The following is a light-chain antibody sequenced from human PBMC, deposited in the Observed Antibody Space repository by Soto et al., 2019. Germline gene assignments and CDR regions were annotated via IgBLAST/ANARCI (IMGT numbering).Light chain of an antibody. Sequence: DIQMTQSPSSLSASEGDRVTITCRASQGIRNDLGWYQQKPGKAPKLLIYGASTLQSGVPSRFSGSESGTDFTLTITSLQPEDCATYYCQQTYATPITFGQGTRLEIK. CDR3: QQTYATPIT. V-gene: IGKV1-39*01. CDR1: QGIRND. CDR2: GAS. J-gene: IGKJ5*01.